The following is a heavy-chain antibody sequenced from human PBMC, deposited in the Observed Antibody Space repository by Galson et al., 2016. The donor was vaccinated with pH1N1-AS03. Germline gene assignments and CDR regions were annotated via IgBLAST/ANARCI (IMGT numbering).Heavy chain of an antibody. Sequence: SLRLSCAASGFTFRTFGMHWVRQAPGKGLEWVAVIWNDGSLKKYGDSKGRFIISRADSNTTVSLEMSSLGAKDTAVCYCVRGNQNYFDYWGQGTLVTVSS. CDR1: GFTFRTFG. V-gene: IGHV3-33*01. CDR3: VRGNQNYFDY. CDR2: IWNDGSLK. D-gene: IGHD2/OR15-2a*01. J-gene: IGHJ4*02.